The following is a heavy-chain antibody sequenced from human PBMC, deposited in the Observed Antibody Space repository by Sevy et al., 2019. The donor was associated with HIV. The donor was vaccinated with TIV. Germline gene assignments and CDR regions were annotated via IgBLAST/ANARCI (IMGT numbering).Heavy chain of an antibody. CDR2: IYSGGTT. D-gene: IGHD3-3*01. J-gene: IGHJ6*02. CDR1: GFTVSSNY. Sequence: GGSLRLSCAASGFTVSSNYMSWVRQAPGKGLEWVSVIYSGGTTYYADSVEGRFTISRDNSKNTLYLQMNNLRAEDTAVYYCARKREFTIFGVLIEYGMDVWGQGTTVTVSS. V-gene: IGHV3-53*01. CDR3: ARKREFTIFGVLIEYGMDV.